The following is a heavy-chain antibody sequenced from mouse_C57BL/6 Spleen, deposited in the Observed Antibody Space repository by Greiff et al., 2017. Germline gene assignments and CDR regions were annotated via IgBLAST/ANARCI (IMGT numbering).Heavy chain of an antibody. CDR1: GYTFTDYY. CDR2: INPYNGGT. CDR3: ARGDGYYLYAMDY. D-gene: IGHD2-3*01. J-gene: IGHJ4*01. Sequence: EVQLQQSGPVLVKPGASVKMSCKASGYTFTDYYMNWVKQSHGKSLEWIGVINPYNGGTSYNQKFKGKATLTVDKSSSTAYMELNSLTSEDSAVYYCARGDGYYLYAMDYWGQGTSVTVSS. V-gene: IGHV1-19*01.